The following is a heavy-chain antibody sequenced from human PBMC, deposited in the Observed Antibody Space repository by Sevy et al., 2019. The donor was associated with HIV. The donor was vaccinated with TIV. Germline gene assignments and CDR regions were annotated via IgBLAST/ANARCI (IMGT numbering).Heavy chain of an antibody. CDR3: ARVADSYCTNDCYHRFDY. D-gene: IGHD2-8*01. V-gene: IGHV3-30-3*01. CDR2: ISYDGTYK. J-gene: IGHJ4*02. CDR1: GFSFSHYA. Sequence: GGSLRLSCAVSGFSFSHYAFHWVRQAPGKGLEWVSLISYDGTYKYYADSGKGRFTISRDNSKNTLYLQMNSLRGNDTGVYYCARVADSYCTNDCYHRFDYWGPGALVTVSS.